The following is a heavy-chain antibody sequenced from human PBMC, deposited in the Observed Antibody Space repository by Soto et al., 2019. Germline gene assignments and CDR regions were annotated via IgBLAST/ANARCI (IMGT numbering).Heavy chain of an antibody. V-gene: IGHV4-4*07. CDR3: ARGSVPADY. D-gene: IGHD4-17*01. Sequence: SETLSLTCAVSGASLANYYWSWIRQPAGGGLEWLGRIFPTGITYYSPSLRGRLTMSIDASSNQFSLNLNSVTAADTATYDCARGSVPADYWGQGSLVTVSS. CDR1: GASLANYY. J-gene: IGHJ4*02. CDR2: IFPTGIT.